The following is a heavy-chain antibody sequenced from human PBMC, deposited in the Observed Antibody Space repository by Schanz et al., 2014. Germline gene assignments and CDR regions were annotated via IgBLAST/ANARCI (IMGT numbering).Heavy chain of an antibody. D-gene: IGHD1-1*01. CDR2: ILGLASTT. CDR3: TRDVRLDRRGNWFDP. V-gene: IGHV3-23*01. J-gene: IGHJ5*02. CDR1: GFTFSGFW. Sequence: EVQLLESGGGLVQPGGSLRLSCATSGFTFSGFWMTWVRQVPGKGLEWVSAILGLASTTYYADSVKGRFTISRDNSKNLLYLQMNSLRAEDTAVYYCTRDVRLDRRGNWFDPWGQGTLVTVSS.